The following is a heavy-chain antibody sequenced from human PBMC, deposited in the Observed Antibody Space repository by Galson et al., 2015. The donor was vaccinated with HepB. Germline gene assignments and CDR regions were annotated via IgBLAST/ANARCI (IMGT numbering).Heavy chain of an antibody. J-gene: IGHJ4*02. CDR2: IRYDGSNK. CDR3: AILGDCSGGSCYGGLDY. CDR1: GFTFSSYG. V-gene: IGHV3-30*02. D-gene: IGHD2-15*01. Sequence: SLRLSCAASGFTFSSYGMHWVRQAPGKGLEWVAFIRYDGSNKYYADSVKGRFTISRDNSKNTLYLQMNSLRAEDTAVYYCAILGDCSGGSCYGGLDYWGQGTLVTVSS.